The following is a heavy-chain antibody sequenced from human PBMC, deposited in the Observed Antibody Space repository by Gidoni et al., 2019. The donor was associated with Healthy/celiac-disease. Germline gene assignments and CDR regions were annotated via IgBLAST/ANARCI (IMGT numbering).Heavy chain of an antibody. CDR1: GCSLSSSSYY. CDR3: ARDKGRRWFDP. D-gene: IGHD1-26*01. CDR2: IDYSWHT. V-gene: IGHV4-39*07. Sequence: QLQLQESGPGLVKPSESLSLTCPVSGCSLSSSSYYGGWIRQPPGKGLEWIGSIDYSWHTYYNPSLKGQVTISVDTYKNQFSLKLSSVTAADTAVYYCARDKGRRWFDPWGQGTLVTVSS. J-gene: IGHJ5*02.